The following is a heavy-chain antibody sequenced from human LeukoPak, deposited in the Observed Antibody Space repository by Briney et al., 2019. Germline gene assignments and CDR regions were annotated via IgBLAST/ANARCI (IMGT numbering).Heavy chain of an antibody. CDR2: ISGSGGST. J-gene: IGHJ4*02. Sequence: GGSLRLSCAASGFTFSSYAMSWVRQAPGKGLEWVSAISGSGGSTYYADSVKGRFTISRDNARNSLYLQMNSLRAEDTAVYYCARGRGIAAAALLFYNCGQGTLVTVSA. D-gene: IGHD6-13*01. CDR1: GFTFSSYA. CDR3: ARGRGIAAAALLFYN. V-gene: IGHV3-23*01.